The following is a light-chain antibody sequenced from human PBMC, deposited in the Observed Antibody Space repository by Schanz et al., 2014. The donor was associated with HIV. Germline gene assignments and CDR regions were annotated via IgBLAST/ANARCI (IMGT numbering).Light chain of an antibody. CDR2: DNH. CDR1: AFNIGHNY. Sequence: QSVLTQPPSVSAAPGQTVTIACSGSAFNIGHNYVSWYQHLPGTVPKLLIYDNHERPSGIPDRFSGSKFGTSATLGLTGLQAEDEADYYCQSYDNGLSGSVFGGGTKLTVL. V-gene: IGLV1-51*01. CDR3: QSYDNGLSGSV. J-gene: IGLJ3*02.